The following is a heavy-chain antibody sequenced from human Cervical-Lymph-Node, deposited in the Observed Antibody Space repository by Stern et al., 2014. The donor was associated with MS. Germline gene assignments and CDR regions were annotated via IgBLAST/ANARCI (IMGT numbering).Heavy chain of an antibody. CDR3: AKGGLLAYFDY. V-gene: IGHV3-9*01. CDR2: ISWNSGSI. CDR1: GFTFDDYA. Sequence: EVQLVESGGGLVQPGRSLRLSCAASGFTFDDYAMHWVRQAPGKGLEWVSGISWNSGSIGYADSVKGRFTISRDNAKNSLYLQMNSLRAEDTALYYCAKGGLLAYFDYWGQGTLVTVSS. D-gene: IGHD2-15*01. J-gene: IGHJ4*02.